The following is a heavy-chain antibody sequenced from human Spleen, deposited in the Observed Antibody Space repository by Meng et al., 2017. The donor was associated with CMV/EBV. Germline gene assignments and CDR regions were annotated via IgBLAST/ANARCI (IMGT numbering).Heavy chain of an antibody. CDR3: ARDREHFWSGYVPFDY. D-gene: IGHD3-3*02. CDR1: GFTFSSYW. CDR2: IKQDGSEK. V-gene: IGHV3-7*01. Sequence: ETLSLTCAASGFTFSSYWMSWVRQAPGKGLEWVANIKQDGSEKYYVDSVKGRFTISRDNAKNSLYLQMNSLRAEDTAVYYCARDREHFWSGYVPFDYWGQGTLVTVSS. J-gene: IGHJ4*02.